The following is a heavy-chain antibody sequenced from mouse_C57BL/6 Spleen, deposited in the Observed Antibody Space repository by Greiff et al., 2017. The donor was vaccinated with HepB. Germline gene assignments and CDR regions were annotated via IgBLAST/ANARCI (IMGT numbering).Heavy chain of an antibody. D-gene: IGHD4-1*01. CDR1: GYTFTDYY. Sequence: VQLQQSGPELVKPGASVKISCKASGYTFTDYYMNWVKQSHGKSLEWIGDINPNNGGTSYNQKFKGKATLTVDKSSSTAYMELRSLTSEDSAVYYCARPNWDVAWFAYWGQGTLVTVSA. CDR3: ARPNWDVAWFAY. CDR2: INPNNGGT. V-gene: IGHV1-26*01. J-gene: IGHJ3*01.